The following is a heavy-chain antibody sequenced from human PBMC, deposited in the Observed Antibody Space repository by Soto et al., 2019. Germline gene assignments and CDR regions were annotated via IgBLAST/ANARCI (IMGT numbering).Heavy chain of an antibody. CDR3: ARGDPFRDGKYYYYGIDV. V-gene: IGHV3-30-3*01. CDR1: GFTFSSYA. Sequence: QGQLVESGGGVVQPGRSLRLSCAASGFTFSSYAMHWVRQAPGKGLEWVAVISYDGSNKYYADSVKGRFTISRDNSKNTMYLQMNSLRAEDTAVNYCARGDPFRDGKYYYYGIDVWGHGTTVTVSS. J-gene: IGHJ6*02. CDR2: ISYDGSNK.